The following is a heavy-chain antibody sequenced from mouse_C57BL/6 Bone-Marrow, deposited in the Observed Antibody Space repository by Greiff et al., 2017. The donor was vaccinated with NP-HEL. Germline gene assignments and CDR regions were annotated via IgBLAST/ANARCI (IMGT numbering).Heavy chain of an antibody. Sequence: EVQRVESGGGLVQPGGSMKLSCAASGFTFSDAWMDWVRQSPATGLEWVAEIRNKANNHATYYAESVKGRFTISRDDSKSSVYLQMNSLRAEYTGIYYCTRDYDYDGAWFAYWGQGTLVTVSA. CDR3: TRDYDYDGAWFAY. V-gene: IGHV6-6*01. D-gene: IGHD2-4*01. CDR2: IRNKANNHAT. CDR1: GFTFSDAW. J-gene: IGHJ3*01.